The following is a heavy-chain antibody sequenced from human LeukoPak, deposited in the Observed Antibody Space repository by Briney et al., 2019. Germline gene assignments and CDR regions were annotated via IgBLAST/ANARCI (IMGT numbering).Heavy chain of an antibody. CDR3: TTGTTTSNWFDP. Sequence: GGSLRLSXAASGFTFSSYGMHSVRQAPGKGLEWLAFIRYDGSNKYYADSVKGRFTISRDNSKNTLYLQMNSLRAEDTAVYYGTTGTTTSNWFDPWGQGTLVTVSS. V-gene: IGHV3-30*02. J-gene: IGHJ5*02. CDR2: IRYDGSNK. CDR1: GFTFSSYG. D-gene: IGHD1-1*01.